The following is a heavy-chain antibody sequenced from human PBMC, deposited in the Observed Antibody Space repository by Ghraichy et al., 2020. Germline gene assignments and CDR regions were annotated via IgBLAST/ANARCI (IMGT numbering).Heavy chain of an antibody. D-gene: IGHD6-19*01. CDR3: ARGGSIPVAPMGNNAFDI. J-gene: IGHJ3*02. V-gene: IGHV4-4*07. CDR1: GASISSSY. CDR2: ISTSRNT. Sequence: SETLSLTCTVSGASISSSYWNWIRQPAGKGLEWIGRISTSRNTNYNPSLKSRVTMSVDTSRMQFSLNLMSVTAADTALYYCARGGSIPVAPMGNNAFDIWGKGTMVTVSS.